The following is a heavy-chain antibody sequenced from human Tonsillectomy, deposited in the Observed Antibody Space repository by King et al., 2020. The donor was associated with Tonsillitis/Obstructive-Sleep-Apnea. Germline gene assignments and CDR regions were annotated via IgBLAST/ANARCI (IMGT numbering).Heavy chain of an antibody. D-gene: IGHD3-22*01. CDR3: ARDSRSHYYDTSGYYTFEY. CDR1: GYTFTTYG. Sequence: QLVQSGAEVKKPGASVKVSCKASGYTFTTYGISWVRQAPGQGLEWMGWISAYNGDTNYAQKLQDRVTMTTDTSTNTAYMEVRSLRSDDTAAYYCARDSRSHYYDTSGYYTFEYWGQGTLVTVSS. CDR2: ISAYNGDT. V-gene: IGHV1-18*01. J-gene: IGHJ4*02.